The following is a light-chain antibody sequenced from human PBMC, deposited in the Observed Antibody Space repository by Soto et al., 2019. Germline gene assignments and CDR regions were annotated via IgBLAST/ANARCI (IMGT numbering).Light chain of an antibody. J-gene: IGKJ5*01. CDR3: QKCNTAPLT. CDR2: SAS. CDR1: QDISVY. Sequence: DIQMTQSPSSLSASVGDRVTITCRASQDISVYLAWYQQKPGKVPKLLIYSASTLQSGVPSRFSGSGSGTDFTLTISSLQPEDVATYYCQKCNTAPLTFGQGKRLEIK. V-gene: IGKV1-27*01.